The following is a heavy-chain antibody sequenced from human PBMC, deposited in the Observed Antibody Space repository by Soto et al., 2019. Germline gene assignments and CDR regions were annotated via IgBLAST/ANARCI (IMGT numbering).Heavy chain of an antibody. CDR2: IYSGGST. D-gene: IGHD6-6*01. CDR1: GFTVSSNY. J-gene: IGHJ6*03. V-gene: IGHV3-66*04. Sequence: EVQLVESGGGLVQPGGSLRLSCAASGFTVSSNYMSWVRQAPGKGLEWVSVIYSGGSTYYADSVKGRFTISRDNSKNTLYLQMNGLRAEDTAVYYCARRASIADPLYYYYMDVWGKGTPVTVSS. CDR3: ARRASIADPLYYYYMDV.